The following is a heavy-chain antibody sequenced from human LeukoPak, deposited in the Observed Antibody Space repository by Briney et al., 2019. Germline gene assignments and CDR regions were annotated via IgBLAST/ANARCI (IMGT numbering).Heavy chain of an antibody. CDR2: IRSDESEK. CDR1: GFTFSEYA. Sequence: GGSLRLSCAASGFTFSEYAMHWVRQAPGKGLEWAAFIRSDESEKYYADSVKGRFTISRDNSKNTLYLQMNSLRAEDTAVYYCAKHSTISGSIDFWGQGTLVTVSS. CDR3: AKHSTISGSIDF. D-gene: IGHD3-3*01. V-gene: IGHV3-30*02. J-gene: IGHJ4*02.